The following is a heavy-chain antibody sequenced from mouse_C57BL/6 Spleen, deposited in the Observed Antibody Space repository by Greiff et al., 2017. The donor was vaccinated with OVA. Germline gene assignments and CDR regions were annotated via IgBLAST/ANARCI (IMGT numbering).Heavy chain of an antibody. CDR1: GYTFTSYW. J-gene: IGHJ4*01. CDR2: IDPSDSYT. Sequence: QVQLKQPGAELVMPGASVKLSCKASGYTFTSYWMHWVKQRPGQGLEWIGEIDPSDSYTNYNQKFKGKSTLTVDKSSSTAYMQLSSLTSEDSAVYYCARHYGYYYAMDYWGQGTSVTVSS. V-gene: IGHV1-69*01. D-gene: IGHD1-1*01. CDR3: ARHYGYYYAMDY.